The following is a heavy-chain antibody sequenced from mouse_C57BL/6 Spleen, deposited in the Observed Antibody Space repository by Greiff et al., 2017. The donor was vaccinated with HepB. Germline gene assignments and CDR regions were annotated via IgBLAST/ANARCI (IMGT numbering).Heavy chain of an antibody. V-gene: IGHV5-16*01. D-gene: IGHD1-1*01. CDR3: ARVVAPTWYFDV. CDR1: GFTFSDYY. Sequence: EVMLVESEGGLVQPGSSMKLSCTASGFTFSDYYMAWVRQVPEKGLEWVANINYDGSSTYYLDSLKSRFIISRDNAKNILYLQMSSLKSEDTATYYCARVVAPTWYFDVWGTGTTVTVSS. CDR2: INYDGSST. J-gene: IGHJ1*03.